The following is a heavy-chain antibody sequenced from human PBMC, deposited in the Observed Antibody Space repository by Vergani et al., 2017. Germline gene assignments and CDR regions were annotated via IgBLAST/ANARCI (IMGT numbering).Heavy chain of an antibody. V-gene: IGHV3-23*01. J-gene: IGHJ4*02. Sequence: EVQLLESGGGLVQPGGSLRLSCAASGFSFSSYAMSWVRQAPGKGLEWVSGISGRGGSTSYADTVKGRFTISRDISKNTLDLQMNSLRAEDTAVYYCAESRGGYFDYWGQGTLVTVSS. CDR1: GFSFSSYA. D-gene: IGHD5-12*01. CDR3: AESRGGYFDY. CDR2: ISGRGGST.